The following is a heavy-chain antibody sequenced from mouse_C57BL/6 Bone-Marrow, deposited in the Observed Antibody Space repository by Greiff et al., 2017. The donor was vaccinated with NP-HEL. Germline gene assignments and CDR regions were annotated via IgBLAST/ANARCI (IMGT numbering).Heavy chain of an antibody. CDR3: ARRRDFDY. V-gene: IGHV5-6*01. CDR2: ISSGGSYT. Sequence: EVQLQQSGGDLVKPGGSLKLSCAASGFTFSSYGMSWVRQTPDKRLEWVATISSGGSYTYYPDSVKGRFTISRDNAKNTLYLQMSSLKFEDTAMYYCARRRDFDYWGQGTTLTVSS. J-gene: IGHJ2*01. CDR1: GFTFSSYG.